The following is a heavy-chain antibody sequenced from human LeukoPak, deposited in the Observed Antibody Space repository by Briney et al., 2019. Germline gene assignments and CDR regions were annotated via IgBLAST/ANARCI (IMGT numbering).Heavy chain of an antibody. V-gene: IGHV1-69*06. D-gene: IGHD5-12*01. CDR3: ATGPEPTSGYGYFDY. CDR2: IIPIFGTA. J-gene: IGHJ4*02. CDR1: GGTFSSYA. Sequence: GSSVKVSCKASGGTFSSYAISWVRQAPGQGLEWMGGIIPIFGTANYAQKFQGRVTITADKSTSTAYMELSSLRSEDTAVYYCATGPEPTSGYGYFDYWGQGTLVTVSS.